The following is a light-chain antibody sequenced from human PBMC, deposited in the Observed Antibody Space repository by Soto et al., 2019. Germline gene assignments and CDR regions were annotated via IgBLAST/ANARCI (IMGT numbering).Light chain of an antibody. CDR2: DAS. J-gene: IGKJ3*01. Sequence: DIQMTQSPSSLSASVGDRVTITCQASQDISNYLNWYQQKPGKAPKLLIYDASNLETGVPSKFSGSGSGTDFTFTISSLQPEDIATYYCQQPFGPGTKVDIK. CDR1: QDISNY. CDR3: QQP. V-gene: IGKV1-33*01.